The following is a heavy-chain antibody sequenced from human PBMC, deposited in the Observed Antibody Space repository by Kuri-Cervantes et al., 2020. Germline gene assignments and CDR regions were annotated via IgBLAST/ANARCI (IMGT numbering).Heavy chain of an antibody. V-gene: IGHV3-30*01. J-gene: IGHJ4*02. CDR3: AKDPGYRLTKYYFDY. CDR2: ISYDGSNK. D-gene: IGHD6-25*01. Sequence: GESLKISCAASGFTFSSYAMHWVRQAPGKGLEWVAVISYDGSNKYYADSVKGRFTISRDNSKNTLYLQMNSLRAEDTAVYYCAKDPGYRLTKYYFDYWGQGTLVIVSS. CDR1: GFTFSSYA.